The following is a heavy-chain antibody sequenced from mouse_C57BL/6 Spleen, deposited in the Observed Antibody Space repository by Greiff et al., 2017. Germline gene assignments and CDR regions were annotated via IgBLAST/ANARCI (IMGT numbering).Heavy chain of an antibody. D-gene: IGHD1-1*01. CDR3: ARQRYGSSYDWYFDV. J-gene: IGHJ1*03. V-gene: IGHV1-55*01. Sequence: QVQLQQPGAELVKPGASVKMSCKASGYTFTSYWITWVKQRPGQGLEWIGDIYPGSGSTNYNEKFKSKATLTVDTSSSTAYMQLSSLTSEDSAVYYCARQRYGSSYDWYFDVWGTGTTVTVSS. CDR1: GYTFTSYW. CDR2: IYPGSGST.